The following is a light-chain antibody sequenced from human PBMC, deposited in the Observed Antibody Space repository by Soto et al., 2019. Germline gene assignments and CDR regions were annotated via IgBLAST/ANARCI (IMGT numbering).Light chain of an antibody. J-gene: IGKJ1*01. V-gene: IGKV1-39*01. CDR3: QQSYSIPLT. Sequence: DIPMTQSPSSLSASVGDRVTITCRASQSISSYLNWYQQKPGKAPKLLIYAASSLQSGVPSRFSGSGSGTAFTLTITSLQPEDFATYYCQQSYSIPLTFGQGTKVEIK. CDR2: AAS. CDR1: QSISSY.